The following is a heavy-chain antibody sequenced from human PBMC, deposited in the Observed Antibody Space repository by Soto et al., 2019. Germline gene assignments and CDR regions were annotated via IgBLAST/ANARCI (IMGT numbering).Heavy chain of an antibody. V-gene: IGHV4-30-2*01. D-gene: IGHD3-22*01. J-gene: IGHJ4*02. CDR2: IYHSGGT. CDR3: ARGSRSGYYLDY. CDR1: GDSISSGGYS. Sequence: QLQLQESGSGLVKPSQTLSLTCAVSGDSISSGGYSWNWIRQPPGKGLEWIGYIYHSGGTDYNPSLKSRVTITVDSSNNQFSLKLSSVTAADTAVYYCARGSRSGYYLDYWGQGTLVTVSS.